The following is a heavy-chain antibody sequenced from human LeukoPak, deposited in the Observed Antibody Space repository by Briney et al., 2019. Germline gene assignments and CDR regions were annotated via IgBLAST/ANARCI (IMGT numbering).Heavy chain of an antibody. D-gene: IGHD2-15*01. J-gene: IGHJ5*02. CDR2: IYGGGRT. Sequence: PSETLSLTCIVSGDSASNNYWTWLRQPAGKGLEWIGRIYGGGRTTYNPSLKSRVTMSVATSKKQFSLNLSTVTAADTAMYYCARGRGYCGDYSCTNWFATWGQGTVVTVSS. CDR3: ARGRGYCGDYSCTNWFAT. CDR1: GDSASNNY. V-gene: IGHV4-4*07.